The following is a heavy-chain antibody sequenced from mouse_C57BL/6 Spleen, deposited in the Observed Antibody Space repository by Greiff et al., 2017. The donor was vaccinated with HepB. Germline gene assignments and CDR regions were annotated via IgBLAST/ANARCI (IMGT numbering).Heavy chain of an antibody. D-gene: IGHD1-1*01. Sequence: VQVVESGPELVKPGASVKISCKASGYAFSSSWMNWVKQRPGKGLEWIGRIYPGDGDTNYNGKFKGKATLTADKSSSTAYMQLSSLTSEDSAVYFCAFITTVGYFDVWGTGTTVTVSS. CDR2: IYPGDGDT. V-gene: IGHV1-82*01. CDR3: AFITTVGYFDV. CDR1: GYAFSSSW. J-gene: IGHJ1*03.